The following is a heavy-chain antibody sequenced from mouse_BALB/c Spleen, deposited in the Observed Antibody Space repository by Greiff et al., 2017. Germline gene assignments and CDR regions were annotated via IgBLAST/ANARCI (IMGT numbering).Heavy chain of an antibody. CDR1: GFSLTSYG. Sequence: VQLKESGPGLVAPSQSLSITCTVSGFSLTSYGVHWVRQPPGKGLEWLGVIWAGGSTNYNSALMSRLSISKDNSKSQVFLKMNSLQTDDTAMYYCARDRGYYYGSSFDYWGQGTTLTVSS. CDR2: IWAGGST. J-gene: IGHJ2*01. CDR3: ARDRGYYYGSSFDY. D-gene: IGHD1-1*01. V-gene: IGHV2-9*02.